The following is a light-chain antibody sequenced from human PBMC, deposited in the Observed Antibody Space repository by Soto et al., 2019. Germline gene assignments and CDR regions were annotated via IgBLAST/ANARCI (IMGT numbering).Light chain of an antibody. V-gene: IGKV3D-15*01. CDR3: QQYDDWLRLT. J-gene: IGKJ4*02. CDR1: QSVNIY. CDR2: GAS. Sequence: EIVMTQSPATLSVSPGERATLSCRASQSVNIYLAWYQQKPGQATRLLIFGASSSATGIPARFSGSGSGTEFNLTISSLQSEDFAVYFCQQYDDWLRLTFGGGTKVEIK.